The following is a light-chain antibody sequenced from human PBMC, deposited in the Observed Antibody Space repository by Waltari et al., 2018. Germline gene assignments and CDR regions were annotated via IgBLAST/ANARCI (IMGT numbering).Light chain of an antibody. CDR3: QQYDNYPYT. CDR1: QTITNW. CDR2: KAS. V-gene: IGKV1-5*03. J-gene: IGKJ2*01. Sequence: DIQMTQSPSTLCASVGDRVTITCRASQTITNWLAWYQQKPGEAPKLLIYKASTLDMGVPSRFSGSGSGTEFTLTISSLQPDDFATYYCQQYDNYPYTFGQGTKLEIK.